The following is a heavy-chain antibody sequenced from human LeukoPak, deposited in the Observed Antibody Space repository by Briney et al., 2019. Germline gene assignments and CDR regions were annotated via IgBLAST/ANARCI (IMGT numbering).Heavy chain of an antibody. Sequence: GGSLRLSCAASGFTFSSYAMSWVRQAPGKGLEWVSAISGSGGSTYYADPVQGRFTISRDNPKNTLYLQMNSLRAEDTAVYYCAKLVYSSGWRDYWGQGTLVTVSS. J-gene: IGHJ4*02. V-gene: IGHV3-23*01. CDR1: GFTFSSYA. CDR2: ISGSGGST. D-gene: IGHD6-19*01. CDR3: AKLVYSSGWRDY.